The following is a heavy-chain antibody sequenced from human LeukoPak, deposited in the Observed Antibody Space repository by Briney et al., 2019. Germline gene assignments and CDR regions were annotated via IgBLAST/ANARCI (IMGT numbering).Heavy chain of an antibody. CDR1: GGSISSYY. J-gene: IGHJ3*02. V-gene: IGHV4-59*01. CDR3: ARDAGVVIGEAFDI. D-gene: IGHD2-21*01. Sequence: PETLSLTCTVSGGSISSYYWSWIRQPPGKGLEWIGYIYYSGSTNYNPSLKSRVTISVDTSKNQFSLKLSSVTAADTAVYYCARDAGVVIGEAFDIWGQGTMVTVSS. CDR2: IYYSGST.